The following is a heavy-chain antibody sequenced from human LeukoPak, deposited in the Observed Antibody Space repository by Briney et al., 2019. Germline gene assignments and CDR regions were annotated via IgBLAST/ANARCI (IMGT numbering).Heavy chain of an antibody. CDR3: AKTRRDGYKCDLDF. CDR2: INPNSGGT. CDR1: GYSFTGHH. D-gene: IGHD5-24*01. J-gene: IGHJ4*02. V-gene: IGHV1-2*02. Sequence: ASVKVSFTSSGYSFTGHHIHWVRQAPGQGLEWMGWINPNSGGTNYAQKFQGRVTMTRDTSISTAYMELSRLTSDDTALYYCAKTRRDGYKCDLDFWGQGTLVTVSS.